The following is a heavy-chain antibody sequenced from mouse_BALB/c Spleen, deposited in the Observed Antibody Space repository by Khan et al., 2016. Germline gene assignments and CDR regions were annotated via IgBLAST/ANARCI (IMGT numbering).Heavy chain of an antibody. CDR1: GFDFSRYW. J-gene: IGHJ3*01. V-gene: IGHV4-1*02. D-gene: IGHD1-1*01. CDR3: ARAGYYGYLDY. Sequence: EVKLLESGGGLVQPGGSLKLSCAASGFDFSRYWMSWVRQAPGKGLEWIGEINPDSSTINYTPSLKDKFIISRDNAKNTLYLQMSKVRSEETDLYDGARAGYYGYLDYWGQGTLVTVSA. CDR2: INPDSSTI.